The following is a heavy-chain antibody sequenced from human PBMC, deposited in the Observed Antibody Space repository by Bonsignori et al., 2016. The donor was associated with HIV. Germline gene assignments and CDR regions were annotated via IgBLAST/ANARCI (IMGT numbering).Heavy chain of an antibody. J-gene: IGHJ4*02. CDR2: IYKSGST. Sequence: QLQLQESGPGLVTPSETLSLTCSVSGDSMNSYNFYWSWIRQPPGKGLEWIGSIYKSGSTYFNPSLGSRVTISVDTSENLLSLKLNSVIAADTAVYYCARGEAAAGNFDYWGQGTLVTVSS. CDR3: ARGEAAAGNFDY. CDR1: GDSMNSYNFY. V-gene: IGHV4-39*07. D-gene: IGHD6-13*01.